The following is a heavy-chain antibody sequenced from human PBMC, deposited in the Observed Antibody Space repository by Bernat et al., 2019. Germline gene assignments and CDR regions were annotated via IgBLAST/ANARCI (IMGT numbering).Heavy chain of an antibody. J-gene: IGHJ4*02. CDR1: GFTFDDYA. V-gene: IGHV3-9*01. CDR3: AKERNWNSAFDY. D-gene: IGHD1-7*01. CDR2: ISWNSGSI. Sequence: EVQLVESGGGLVQPGRSLRLSCAASGFTFDDYAMHWVRQAPGKGLEWVSGISWNSGSIGYADSVKGRFTISRDNAKNSLYLQMNSLRAEDTALYYCAKERNWNSAFDYWGQGTLVTVSS.